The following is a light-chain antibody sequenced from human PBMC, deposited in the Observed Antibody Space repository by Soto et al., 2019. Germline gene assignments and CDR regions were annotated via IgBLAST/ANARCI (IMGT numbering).Light chain of an antibody. CDR1: SGHSSYA. J-gene: IGLJ2*01. V-gene: IGLV4-69*01. Sequence: QPVLTQTPSASASLGASVKLTCTLSSGHSSYAIAWHQQQPEKGPRYLMKVNSDGSHSKGDGIPDRFSGSSSGAERYFTISSRQSEDEADYYCQTWGTGYVLLGGGTKLTVL. CDR3: QTWGTGYVL. CDR2: VNSDGSH.